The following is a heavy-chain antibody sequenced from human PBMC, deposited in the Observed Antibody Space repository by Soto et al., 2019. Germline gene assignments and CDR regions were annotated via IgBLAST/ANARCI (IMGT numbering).Heavy chain of an antibody. CDR1: GYPLTDFY. CDR2: INPHTGDT. V-gene: IGHV1-2*02. J-gene: IGHJ2*01. CDR3: AREGGAAPGARREWYWDL. Sequence: QVQLVQSGAEVKKPGASVTVSCKTSGYPLTDFYIHWVRQAPGQGLEWMAWINPHTGDTNTALKFQGRVTRTRDTSINTAFMELTRLSSDDTAVYYCAREGGAAPGARREWYWDLWGRGTLVSVSS. D-gene: IGHD3-3*01.